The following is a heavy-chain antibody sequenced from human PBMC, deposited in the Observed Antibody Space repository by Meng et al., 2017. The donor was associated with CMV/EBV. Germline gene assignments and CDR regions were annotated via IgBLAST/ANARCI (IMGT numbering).Heavy chain of an antibody. J-gene: IGHJ4*02. V-gene: IGHV4-39*07. D-gene: IGHD2-2*01. CDR3: ARGVTSWYYFDS. CDR2: VFSSGRT. CDR1: GVSIRSCTFC. Sequence: PFSGVSIRSCTFCRGWIRQPPGQGLEWIGSVFSSGRTYYSPSLKSRVTISLDTSKKHFSLKLTSLTAADTAVYYCARGVTSWYYFDSWGQRTLVTVSS.